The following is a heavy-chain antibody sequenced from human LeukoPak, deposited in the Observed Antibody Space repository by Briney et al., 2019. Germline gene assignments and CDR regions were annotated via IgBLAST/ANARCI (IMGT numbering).Heavy chain of an antibody. Sequence: GGSLRLSCAASGFTFSRYSMNWVRQAPGKGLEWVSYISSSSSTIYYTDPVKGRFTISRDNAKNSLYLQMNSLRAEDTAVYYCARVLTVGAHYYFDYWGQGTLVTVSS. CDR2: ISSSSSTI. V-gene: IGHV3-48*01. D-gene: IGHD1-26*01. J-gene: IGHJ4*02. CDR3: ARVLTVGAHYYFDY. CDR1: GFTFSRYS.